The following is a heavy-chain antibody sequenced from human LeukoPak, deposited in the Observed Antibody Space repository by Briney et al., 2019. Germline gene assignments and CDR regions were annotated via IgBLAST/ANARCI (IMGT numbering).Heavy chain of an antibody. V-gene: IGHV1-2*02. CDR1: GYTFTGHY. CDR2: INPNSGGT. CDR3: ARDRGPNWWGSFDC. D-gene: IGHD3-16*01. J-gene: IGHJ4*02. Sequence: ASVKVSCKASGYTFTGHYIHWVRQAPGQGLEWMVWINPNSGGTNYAQKFQGAVTMTRDTSISTAYLDLSRLISDDTALYYCARDRGPNWWGSFDCWGQGNLVTVSS.